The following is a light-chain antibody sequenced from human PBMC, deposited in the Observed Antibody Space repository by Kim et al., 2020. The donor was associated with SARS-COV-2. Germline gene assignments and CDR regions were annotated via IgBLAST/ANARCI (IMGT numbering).Light chain of an antibody. Sequence: EIELTQSPVTLSLSPGERATLSCRASQSVSSSYLAWYQQKPGQAPRLLIYGASSRATGIPDRFSGSGSGTDFTLTISRLEPEDFAVYYCQQYGSSPRTFGQGTKVDIK. J-gene: IGKJ1*01. CDR1: QSVSSSY. V-gene: IGKV3-20*01. CDR3: QQYGSSPRT. CDR2: GAS.